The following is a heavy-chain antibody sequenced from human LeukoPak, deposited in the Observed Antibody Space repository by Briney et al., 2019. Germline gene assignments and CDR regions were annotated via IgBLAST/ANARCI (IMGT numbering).Heavy chain of an antibody. Sequence: GGSLRLSCAASGFTFSSYSMNWVRQAPGKGLEWVSSISSSSSYIYYADSVKGRFTISRDNSKNTLYLQMNSLRAEDTAVYYCAELGITMIGGVWGKGTTVTISS. D-gene: IGHD3-10*02. CDR2: ISSSSSYI. V-gene: IGHV3-21*01. CDR3: AELGITMIGGV. J-gene: IGHJ6*04. CDR1: GFTFSSYS.